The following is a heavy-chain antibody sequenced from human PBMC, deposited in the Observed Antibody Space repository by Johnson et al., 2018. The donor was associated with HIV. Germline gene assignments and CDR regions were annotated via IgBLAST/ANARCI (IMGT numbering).Heavy chain of an antibody. D-gene: IGHD1-26*01. CDR3: AKRYSGSLRDTFDI. J-gene: IGHJ3*02. V-gene: IGHV3-20*04. Sequence: VQLVESGGGVVRPGGSLRLSCAASGFTFDDCGMSWVRQGPGKGLEWVSGINWNGGSTGYADSVKGRFTISRDNSKNTLYLQMNSLRAEDTAVYYCAKRYSGSLRDTFDIWGQGTMVTVSS. CDR1: GFTFDDCG. CDR2: INWNGGST.